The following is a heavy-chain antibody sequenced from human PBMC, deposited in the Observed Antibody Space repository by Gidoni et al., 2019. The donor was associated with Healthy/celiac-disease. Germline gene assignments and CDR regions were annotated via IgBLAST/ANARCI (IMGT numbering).Heavy chain of an antibody. CDR1: GFTFSNSW. D-gene: IGHD1-26*01. CDR2: IKSKTDGGTT. J-gene: IGHJ4*02. V-gene: IGHV3-15*01. Sequence: EVQLVESGGGLVKPGGSLRLSCAASGFTFSNSWLSCVRQSPGKGLEWVGRIKSKTDGGTTDYAAPVKGRFTIERDDSKNTLYLQMNSLKTEDTAVYYCTTAGGSYLEGLKDYFDYWGQGTLVTVSS. CDR3: TTAGGSYLEGLKDYFDY.